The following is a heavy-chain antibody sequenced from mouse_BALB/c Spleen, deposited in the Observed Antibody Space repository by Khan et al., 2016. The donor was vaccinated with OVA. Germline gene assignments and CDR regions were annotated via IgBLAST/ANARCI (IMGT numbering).Heavy chain of an antibody. CDR3: ARKGHWEFDV. V-gene: IGHV9-3-1*01. CDR1: GYSFTNYG. CDR2: INTYTGEP. J-gene: IGHJ1*01. Sequence: QIQLVQSGPELKKPGETVKISCKASGYSFTNYGMNWVKQAPGKGLKWMGWINTYTGEPTYTDDFKGRFAFSLETSASTAYLQINNLKNEDTGTCLCARKGHWEFDVWGAGTTVTVSS.